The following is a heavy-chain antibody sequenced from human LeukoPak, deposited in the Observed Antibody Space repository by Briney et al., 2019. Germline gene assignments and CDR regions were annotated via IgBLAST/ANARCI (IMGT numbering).Heavy chain of an antibody. CDR2: IYHSGST. Sequence: SETLSLTCAVYGGSFSGYYWGWIRQPPGKGLEWIGSIYHSGSTYYNPSLKSRVTISVDTSKNQFSLKLSSVTAADTAVYYCATSPWGSYRYDAFDIWGQGTMVTVSS. V-gene: IGHV4-38-2*01. D-gene: IGHD3-16*02. CDR1: GGSFSGYY. J-gene: IGHJ3*02. CDR3: ATSPWGSYRYDAFDI.